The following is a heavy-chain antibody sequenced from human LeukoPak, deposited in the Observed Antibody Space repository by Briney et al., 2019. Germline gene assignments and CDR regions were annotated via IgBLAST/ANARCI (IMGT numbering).Heavy chain of an antibody. CDR3: ARAGMYSSGWFDP. CDR2: INSDGSST. J-gene: IGHJ5*02. Sequence: GGSLRLSCAASGFTFSSYWMHWVRQAPGKGLVWVSRINSDGSSTSYADSEKGRFTISRDNAKNTLYLQMNSLRAEDTAVYYCARAGMYSSGWFDPWGQGTLVTVSS. D-gene: IGHD6-19*01. V-gene: IGHV3-74*01. CDR1: GFTFSSYW.